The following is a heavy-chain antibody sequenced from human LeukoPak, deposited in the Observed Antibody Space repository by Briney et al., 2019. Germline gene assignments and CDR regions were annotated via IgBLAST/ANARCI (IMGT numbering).Heavy chain of an antibody. CDR1: GFSFSTYW. CDR3: GRDSFETDIDY. V-gene: IGHV3-7*01. Sequence: GGSLRLSCAASGFSFSTYWMSWVRQAPGKGLEWVANIKEDGSETYYVDSLRGRFTISRDNVKSSLYLQINSLRAEDTAVYYCGRDSFETDIDYWGQGTLVTVSS. D-gene: IGHD1-14*01. J-gene: IGHJ4*02. CDR2: IKEDGSET.